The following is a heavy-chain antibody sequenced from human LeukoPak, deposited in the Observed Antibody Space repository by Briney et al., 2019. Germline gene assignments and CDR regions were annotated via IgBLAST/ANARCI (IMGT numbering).Heavy chain of an antibody. V-gene: IGHV1-18*01. J-gene: IGHJ4*02. D-gene: IGHD5-18*01. CDR2: ISAYNGNT. Sequence: ASVKVSCKASGYTFTSYGISWVRQAPGQGLEWMGWISAYNGNTNYAQKLQGRVTMTTDTSTSTAYMELRSLRSDDTAVYYCARVNELWSPEAPIDYWGQGTLVTVSS. CDR1: GYTFTSYG. CDR3: ARVNELWSPEAPIDY.